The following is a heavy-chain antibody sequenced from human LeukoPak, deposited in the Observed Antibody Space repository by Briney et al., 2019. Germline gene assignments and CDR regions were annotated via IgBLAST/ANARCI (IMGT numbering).Heavy chain of an antibody. V-gene: IGHV5-51*01. CDR2: MHPGESEI. Sequence: GESLKISCKASGYSFPNYWIAWVRQKPGKGLEWMGIMHPGESEINYSPSFEGQVTISADTSISTAYLEWYSLKASDSAIYYCAKTIASLGSGVRYFDPWGQGTMITVSS. CDR3: AKTIASLGSGVRYFDP. J-gene: IGHJ5*02. CDR1: GYSFPNYW. D-gene: IGHD5/OR15-5a*01.